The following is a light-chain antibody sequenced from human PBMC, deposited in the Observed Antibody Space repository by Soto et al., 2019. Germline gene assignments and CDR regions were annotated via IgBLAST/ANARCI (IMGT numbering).Light chain of an antibody. J-gene: IGLJ1*01. V-gene: IGLV4-69*01. Sequence: QAVLTQSPSASASLGASVKLTCTLSSGHSSYAIAWHQQQPEKGPRYLMKLNSDGSHSKGDGIPDRFSGSSSGAERYLIISSLQSEDEADYYCQTWVTGIHVFGTGTKLTVL. CDR2: LNSDGSH. CDR3: QTWVTGIHV. CDR1: SGHSSYA.